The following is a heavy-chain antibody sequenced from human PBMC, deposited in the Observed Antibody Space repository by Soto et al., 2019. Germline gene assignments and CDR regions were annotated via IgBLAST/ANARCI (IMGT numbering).Heavy chain of an antibody. CDR2: VYRTGST. V-gene: IGHV4-4*02. CDR1: GGSISTSNW. Sequence: QVQLQESGPGLVKPSGTLSLTCAVSGGSISTSNWWSWVRQPPGKGSEWIGEVYRTGSTNYNPSLESRLTISVDKSKNQFSLKLTSVTAADTAVYYCARARATIAAAAIFDCWGQGTLVTVSS. D-gene: IGHD6-13*01. CDR3: ARARATIAAAAIFDC. J-gene: IGHJ4*02.